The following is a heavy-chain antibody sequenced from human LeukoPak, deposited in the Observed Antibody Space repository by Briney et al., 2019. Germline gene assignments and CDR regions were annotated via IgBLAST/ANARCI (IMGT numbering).Heavy chain of an antibody. V-gene: IGHV3-30*18. CDR2: ISYDGSNK. Sequence: GGSLRLSCAASGFTFSSYAMSWVRQAPGKGLEWVAVISYDGSNKYYADSVKGRFTISRDNSKNTLYLQMNSLRAEDTAVYYCAKDPAYDFWSGYYTGSGFDYWGQGTLLTVSS. D-gene: IGHD3-3*01. J-gene: IGHJ4*02. CDR1: GFTFSSYA. CDR3: AKDPAYDFWSGYYTGSGFDY.